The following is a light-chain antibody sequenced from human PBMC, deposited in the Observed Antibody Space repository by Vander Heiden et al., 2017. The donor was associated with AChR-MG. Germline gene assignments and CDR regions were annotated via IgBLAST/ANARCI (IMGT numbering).Light chain of an antibody. CDR3: FLFYSGARV. CDR2: DTT. Sequence: QTVLTQEPSLTVSPGGTVTLTCGSSTGTVASSHYPYWFQQKPGQAPRTLIFDTTNKHSWTPARFSGSLLGGKAALTLSGAQPEDEAAYYCFLFYSGARVFGGGTKLTVL. CDR1: TGTVASSHY. V-gene: IGLV7-46*01. J-gene: IGLJ3*02.